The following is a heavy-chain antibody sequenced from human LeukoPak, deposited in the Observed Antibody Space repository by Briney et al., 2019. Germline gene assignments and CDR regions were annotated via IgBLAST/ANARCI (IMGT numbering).Heavy chain of an antibody. CDR1: GFTFSSYG. CDR3: ARLGLEVGGPNWFDP. V-gene: IGHV3-30*03. D-gene: IGHD1-1*01. CDR2: VSYDGSNK. J-gene: IGHJ5*02. Sequence: GGSLRLSCAASGFTFSSYGMHWVRQAPGKGLEWVAVVSYDGSNKFYIDSVKGRFTISRDNSKNTLYLQMNSLRVEDTAVYYCARLGLEVGGPNWFDPWGQGTLVTVSS.